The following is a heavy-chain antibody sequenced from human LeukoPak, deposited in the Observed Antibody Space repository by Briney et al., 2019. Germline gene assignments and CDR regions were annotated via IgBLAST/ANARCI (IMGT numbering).Heavy chain of an antibody. CDR3: TRGSAGWSTYDFWSGYYYYMDV. D-gene: IGHD3-3*01. V-gene: IGHV3-74*01. CDR2: INSDGSST. CDR1: GFTFSSYW. Sequence: GGSLRLSCAASGFTFSSYWRHWVRQAPGKGLVWVSRINSDGSSTSYADSVKGRFTISRDNAKNTLYLQMNSLRAEDTAVYYCTRGSAGWSTYDFWSGYYYYMDVWGKGTTVTVSS. J-gene: IGHJ6*03.